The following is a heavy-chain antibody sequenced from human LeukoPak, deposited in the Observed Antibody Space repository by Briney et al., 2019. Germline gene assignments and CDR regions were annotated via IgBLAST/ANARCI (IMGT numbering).Heavy chain of an antibody. CDR3: ARAAIVVVPAATERYYYYYGMDV. CDR1: GFTFSSLW. Sequence: PGGSLRLSCAASGFTFSSLWMHWVRQAPGKGLVWVSRINSDGSSTSYAESVKGRFTISRDKAKNTLYLQMNSLKAEDTAVYYCARAAIVVVPAATERYYYYYGMDVWGQGTTVTVSS. V-gene: IGHV3-74*01. J-gene: IGHJ6*02. D-gene: IGHD2-2*01. CDR2: INSDGSST.